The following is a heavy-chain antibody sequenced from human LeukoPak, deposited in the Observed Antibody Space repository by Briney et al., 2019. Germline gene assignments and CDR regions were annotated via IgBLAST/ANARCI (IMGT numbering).Heavy chain of an antibody. V-gene: IGHV3-21*01. CDR1: GFTFSSYS. J-gene: IGHJ4*02. CDR2: ISSSSSYI. CDR3: ARDRGAYYDSSGFRSPIDY. D-gene: IGHD3-22*01. Sequence: GGSLRLSCAASGFTFSSYSMNRVRQAPGKGLEWVSSISSSSSYIYYADSVKGRFTISRDNAKNSLYLQMNSLRAEDTAVYYCARDRGAYYDSSGFRSPIDYWGQGTLVTVSS.